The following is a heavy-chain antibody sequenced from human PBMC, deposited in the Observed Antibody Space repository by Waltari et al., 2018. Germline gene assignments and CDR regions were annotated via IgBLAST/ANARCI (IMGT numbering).Heavy chain of an antibody. CDR1: GYSISSGYS. CDR2: IYHSGST. CDR3: AIAAAGTSGLYYYYYMDV. D-gene: IGHD6-13*01. V-gene: IGHV4-38-2*01. J-gene: IGHJ6*03. Sequence: QVQLQESGPGLVKPSETLSLTCAVSGYSISSGYSWGWIRPPPGTGLEWIGSIYHSGSTYYNPSLKSRVTISVDTSKNQFSLKLSSVTAADTAVYYCAIAAAGTSGLYYYYYMDVWGKGTTVTVSS.